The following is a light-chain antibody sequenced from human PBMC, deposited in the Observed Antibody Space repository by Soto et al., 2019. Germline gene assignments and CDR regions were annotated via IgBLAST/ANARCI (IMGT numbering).Light chain of an antibody. Sequence: QPVLTQPPSVSGAPGQRVTISCTGSSSNIGAGYDVHWYQQLPGTAPKVIIYGNSNRPSGVPDRFSGSKSGTSASLAITGLQAEDEADYYCQSYDSSLTGAVFGGGTKLTVL. CDR1: SSNIGAGYD. J-gene: IGLJ2*01. V-gene: IGLV1-40*01. CDR2: GNS. CDR3: QSYDSSLTGAV.